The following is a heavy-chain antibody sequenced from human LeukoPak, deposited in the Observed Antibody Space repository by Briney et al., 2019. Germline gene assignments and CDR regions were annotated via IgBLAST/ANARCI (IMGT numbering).Heavy chain of an antibody. CDR1: GFTFSNYV. Sequence: GRSLRLSCAASGFTFSNYVMNWVRQAPGKGREWVAVIWNDGSYKYYADSVKGRFTLSRDNSKNTLYLQMNSLRAEDTAVYYCARGPPSYSSTWFFDYWGQGTLITVSS. J-gene: IGHJ4*02. CDR3: ARGPPSYSSTWFFDY. V-gene: IGHV3-33*01. CDR2: IWNDGSYK. D-gene: IGHD6-13*01.